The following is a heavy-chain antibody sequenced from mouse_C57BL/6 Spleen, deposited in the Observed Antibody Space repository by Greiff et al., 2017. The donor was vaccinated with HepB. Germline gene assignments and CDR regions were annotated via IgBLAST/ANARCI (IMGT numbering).Heavy chain of an antibody. CDR3: ARSDPEGAMDY. CDR2: IYPGDGDT. Sequence: VKVVESGPELVKPGASVKISCKASGYAFSSSWMNWVKQRPGKGLEWIGRIYPGDGDTNYNGKFKGKATLTADKSSSTAYMQLSSLTSEDSAVYFCARSDPEGAMDYWGQGTSVTVSS. CDR1: GYAFSSSW. V-gene: IGHV1-82*01. J-gene: IGHJ4*01.